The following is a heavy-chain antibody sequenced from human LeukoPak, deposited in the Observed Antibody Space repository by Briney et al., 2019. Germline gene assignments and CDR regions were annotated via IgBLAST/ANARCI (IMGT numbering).Heavy chain of an antibody. Sequence: GASVKVSCKASGYTFTNYGISWVRQAPGQGLEWRGWISAYNGNTNYAQKLQGRVTMTTDTSTSTAYMELRSLRSDDTAVYSCARVSPGYSSSWQYYFDYWGQGTLVTVSS. D-gene: IGHD6-13*01. CDR3: ARVSPGYSSSWQYYFDY. CDR1: GYTFTNYG. J-gene: IGHJ4*02. CDR2: ISAYNGNT. V-gene: IGHV1-18*01.